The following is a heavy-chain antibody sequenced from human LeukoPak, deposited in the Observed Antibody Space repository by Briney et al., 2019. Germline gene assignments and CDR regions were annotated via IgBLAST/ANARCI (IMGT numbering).Heavy chain of an antibody. D-gene: IGHD2-8*01. CDR2: VFQLQTVRS. V-gene: IGHV4-38-2*02. Sequence: SETLSLTCTVSGSSITSTYYLAWFRQPPGKGLEWIATVFQLQTVRSFYNKSLESRVTMSLDTSQNQFSLNLTSVTAADTALYFCARVLHAPKFIDSWGQGTLVTVSS. CDR3: ARVLHAPKFIDS. CDR1: GSSITSTYY. J-gene: IGHJ4*02.